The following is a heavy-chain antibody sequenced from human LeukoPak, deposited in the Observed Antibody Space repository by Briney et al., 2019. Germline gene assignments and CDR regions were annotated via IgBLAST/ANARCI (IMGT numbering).Heavy chain of an antibody. CDR1: GYTFTGYY. CDR3: AARSGSWYPDVDY. Sequence: GASVKVSCKASGYTFTGYYMHWVRQAPGQGLEWMGWINPNSGGTNYAQKFQGRVTMTRDTSISTAYMELSRLRSDDTAVYYCAARSGSWYPDVDYWGQGTLVTVSS. CDR2: INPNSGGT. V-gene: IGHV1-2*02. D-gene: IGHD6-13*01. J-gene: IGHJ4*02.